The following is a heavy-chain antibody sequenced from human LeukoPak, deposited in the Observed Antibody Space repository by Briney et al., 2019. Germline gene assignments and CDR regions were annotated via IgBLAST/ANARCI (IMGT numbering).Heavy chain of an antibody. CDR3: ARVQKSNSGYYYLADS. Sequence: PSETLSLTCTVSGDSIRRDNYYWGWIRQPPGKGLEWIGSIYYSGSTYYNPSLKSRVSISVDPSKSQFSLKLTSVTAADTAVYYCARVQKSNSGYYYLADSWGPGTLVPVSS. V-gene: IGHV4-39*01. D-gene: IGHD3-22*01. J-gene: IGHJ4*02. CDR2: IYYSGST. CDR1: GDSIRRDNYY.